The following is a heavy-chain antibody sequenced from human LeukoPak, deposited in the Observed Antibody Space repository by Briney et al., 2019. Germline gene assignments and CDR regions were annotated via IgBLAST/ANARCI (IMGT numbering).Heavy chain of an antibody. CDR3: TRTTGNHFDH. CDR2: ISSSSSYI. V-gene: IGHV3-21*01. Sequence: GGSLRLSCAASGFTFSSYTMNWVRQAPGKGLEWVSSISSSSSYIYYADSVKGRFTISRDNAKNSLYLQMNSLRAEDTALYYCTRTTGNHFDHWGQGTLVTVSS. D-gene: IGHD3-9*01. J-gene: IGHJ4*02. CDR1: GFTFSSYT.